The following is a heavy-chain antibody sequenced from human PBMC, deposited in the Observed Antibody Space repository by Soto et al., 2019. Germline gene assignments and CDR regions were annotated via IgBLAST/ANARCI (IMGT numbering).Heavy chain of an antibody. V-gene: IGHV4-59*01. CDR2: IYYSGST. D-gene: IGHD6-13*01. CDR1: GGSISSYY. Sequence: SETLSLTCTVSGGSISSYYWSWIRQPPGKGLEWIGYIYYSGSTNYNPSLKSRVTISVDTSKNQFSLKLSSVTAADTAVYYCASSSSWSGIGYWGQGTLVIVSS. CDR3: ASSSSWSGIGY. J-gene: IGHJ4*02.